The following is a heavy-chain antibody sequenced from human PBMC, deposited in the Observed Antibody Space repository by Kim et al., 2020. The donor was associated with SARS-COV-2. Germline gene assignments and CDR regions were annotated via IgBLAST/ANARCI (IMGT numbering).Heavy chain of an antibody. D-gene: IGHD3-3*01. CDR2: INHSGST. CDR1: GGSFSGYY. V-gene: IGHV4-34*01. Sequence: SETLSLTCAVYGGSFSGYYWSWIRQPPGKGLEWIGEINHSGSTNYNPSLKSRVTISVDTSKNQFSLKLSSVTAADTAVYYCARGSRLKLRFLSFDYYYYYGGRLGPRDHGHRLL. J-gene: IGHJ6*02. CDR3: ARGSRLKLRFLSFDYYYYYGGR.